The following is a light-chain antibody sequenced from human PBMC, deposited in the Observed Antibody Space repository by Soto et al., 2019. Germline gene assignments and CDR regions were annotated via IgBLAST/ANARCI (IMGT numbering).Light chain of an antibody. CDR2: GAS. Sequence: EIVLTQSPGTLSLSPGERATLSCRASQSISTNYLAWYQQKPGLAPRLLIYGASSRATGIPDRFSGSGSGTDVSLTISRLEPEDVAVYFCQQYASTPWTFGQGTKVEV. CDR3: QQYASTPWT. CDR1: QSISTNY. V-gene: IGKV3-20*01. J-gene: IGKJ1*01.